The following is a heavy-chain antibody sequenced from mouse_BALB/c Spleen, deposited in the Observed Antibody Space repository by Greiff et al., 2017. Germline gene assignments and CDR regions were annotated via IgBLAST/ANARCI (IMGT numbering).Heavy chain of an antibody. V-gene: IGHV1-80*01. Sequence: VQLQQSGAELVRPGSSVKISCKASGYAFSSYWMNWVKQRPGQGLEWIGQIYPGAGDTNYNGKFKGKATLTADKSSSTAYMQLSSLTSEDSAVYFCARWGYYGSSSYAMDYWGQGTSVTVSS. CDR1: GYAFSSYW. CDR3: ARWGYYGSSSYAMDY. D-gene: IGHD1-1*01. J-gene: IGHJ4*01. CDR2: IYPGAGDT.